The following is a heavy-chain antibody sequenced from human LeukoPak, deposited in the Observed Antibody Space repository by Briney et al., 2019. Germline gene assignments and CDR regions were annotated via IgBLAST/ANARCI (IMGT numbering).Heavy chain of an antibody. Sequence: SETLSLTCTVSGGSISNSYWSWIRQPPGKGLEWIGYIHYSGSTNYNPSLKSRVAISVDTSKNQFSLRVTSVTAADTAVYYCARPYPLVPISNYHYHPLDVWGQGTTVTVS. CDR3: ARPYPLVPISNYHYHPLDV. J-gene: IGHJ6*02. V-gene: IGHV4-59*08. CDR1: GGSISNSY. CDR2: IHYSGST. D-gene: IGHD6-13*01.